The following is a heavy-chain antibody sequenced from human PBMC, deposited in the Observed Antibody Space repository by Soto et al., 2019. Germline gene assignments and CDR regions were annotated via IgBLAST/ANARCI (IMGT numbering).Heavy chain of an antibody. V-gene: IGHV3-49*04. D-gene: IGHD3-10*01. CDR3: TRDPPSGYGSGPPKYYYGMDV. CDR2: IRSKAYGGTT. CDR1: GFDFGDYY. Sequence: GGSLRLSCTGSGFDFGDYYMSWVRQAPGKGLEWVGFIRSKAYGGTTEYAASVKGRFTISRDDSKSIAYLQMNSLKTEDTAVYYCTRDPPSGYGSGPPKYYYGMDVWGQGTTVTVSS. J-gene: IGHJ6*02.